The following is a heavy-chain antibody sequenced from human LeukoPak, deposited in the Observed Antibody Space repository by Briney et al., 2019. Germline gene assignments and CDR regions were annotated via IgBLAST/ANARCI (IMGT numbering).Heavy chain of an antibody. Sequence: ASVKVSCKASGYTLTTYDIIWVRQATGQGLEWMGWMNPGTGDTGYAQKFQDRVTMTRNTSLNTAYMELNSLRYEDTAACYCARGKALQFLDWLPQLYYWGQGTVVTVSS. V-gene: IGHV1-8*02. CDR1: GYTLTTYD. CDR3: ARGKALQFLDWLPQLYY. J-gene: IGHJ4*02. D-gene: IGHD3-3*01. CDR2: MNPGTGDT.